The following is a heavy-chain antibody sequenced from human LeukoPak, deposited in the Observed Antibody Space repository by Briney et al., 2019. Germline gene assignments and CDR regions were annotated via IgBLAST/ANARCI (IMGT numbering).Heavy chain of an antibody. J-gene: IGHJ4*02. CDR1: GYTFTSYY. Sequence: GASVKVSCKASGYTFTSYYMHWVRQAPGQGLEWMGIINPSGGSTSYAQKFQGRVTMTEDTSTDTAYMELSSLRSEDTTVYYCATDGFLYGDRIRFDYWGQGTLVTVSS. CDR3: ATDGFLYGDRIRFDY. CDR2: INPSGGST. D-gene: IGHD4-17*01. V-gene: IGHV1-46*01.